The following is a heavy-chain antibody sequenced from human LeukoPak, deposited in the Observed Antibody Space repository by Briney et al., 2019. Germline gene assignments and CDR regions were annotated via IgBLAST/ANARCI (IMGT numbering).Heavy chain of an antibody. Sequence: PGGSLRLSCAASGFTFSDYYMSWIRQAPGKGLEWVSYISSSGSTTYYADSVKGRFTISRDNAKNSLYLQMNSLRAEDTAVYYCARDHIVVVPPAKTYYYYYGMDVWGQGTTVTVSS. CDR3: ARDHIVVVPPAKTYYYYYGMDV. V-gene: IGHV3-11*01. D-gene: IGHD2-2*01. CDR1: GFTFSDYY. CDR2: ISSSGSTT. J-gene: IGHJ6*02.